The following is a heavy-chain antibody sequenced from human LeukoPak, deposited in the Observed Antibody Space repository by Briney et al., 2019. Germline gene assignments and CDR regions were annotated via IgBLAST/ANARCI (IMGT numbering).Heavy chain of an antibody. J-gene: IGHJ6*03. CDR1: GGPIISYY. CDR3: ARLKYYDSTVYSPSYYMDV. V-gene: IGHV4-4*07. D-gene: IGHD3-22*01. Sequence: SETLSLTCTVSGGPIISYYWSWIRQSAGKGLEWIGRIYGSGITDYSPALKSRISMSLDMSKKQFSLKLTSVTAADTAVYYCARLKYYDSTVYSPSYYMDVWGKGTSVTV. CDR2: IYGSGIT.